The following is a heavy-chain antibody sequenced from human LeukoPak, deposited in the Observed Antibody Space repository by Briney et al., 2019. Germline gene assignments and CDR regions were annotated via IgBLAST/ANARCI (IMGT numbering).Heavy chain of an antibody. Sequence: GGSLRLSCTASGFAFSSYAMSWVRQAPGVGLEWVSAIDGGGGRTWHADSVKGRFTISRDNSKNTLYLQMNSLRAEDTAVYYCAKDRVRRNSSGWFLDYWGQGTLVTVSS. J-gene: IGHJ4*02. CDR2: IDGGGGRT. V-gene: IGHV3-23*01. CDR1: GFAFSSYA. CDR3: AKDRVRRNSSGWFLDY. D-gene: IGHD6-19*01.